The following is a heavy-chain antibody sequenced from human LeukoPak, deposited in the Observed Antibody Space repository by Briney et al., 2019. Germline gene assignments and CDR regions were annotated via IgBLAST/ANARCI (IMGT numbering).Heavy chain of an antibody. Sequence: GGSLRLSCAVSGFTLSTSWMSWVRLAPGKGPEWVADINPDGRVTFSAASVKGRFTISRDNAKNSVYLQMNSLRVEDTAVYYCARDPGWGAADYWGQGTLVTVSS. D-gene: IGHD7-27*01. CDR3: ARDPGWGAADY. J-gene: IGHJ4*01. CDR2: INPDGRVT. CDR1: GFTLSTSW. V-gene: IGHV3-7*01.